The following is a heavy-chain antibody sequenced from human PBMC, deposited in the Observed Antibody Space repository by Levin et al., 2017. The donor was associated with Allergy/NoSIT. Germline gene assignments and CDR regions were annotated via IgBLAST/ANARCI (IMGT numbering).Heavy chain of an antibody. V-gene: IGHV3-30*18. D-gene: IGHD6-6*01. Sequence: GGSLRLSCAASGFTFSSYGMHWVRQAPGKGLEWVAVISYDGSNKYYADSVKGRFTISRDNSKNTLYLQMNSLRAEDTAVYYCAKLHEYSSSSDYYYYYGMDVWGQGTTVTVSS. CDR2: ISYDGSNK. CDR1: GFTFSSYG. CDR3: AKLHEYSSSSDYYYYYGMDV. J-gene: IGHJ6*02.